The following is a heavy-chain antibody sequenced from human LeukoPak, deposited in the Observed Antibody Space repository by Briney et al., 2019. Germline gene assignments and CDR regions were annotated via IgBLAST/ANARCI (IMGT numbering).Heavy chain of an antibody. D-gene: IGHD6-19*01. Sequence: SQTLSLTCAISGDSFSSNSAAWNWSRQSPSRGLEWLGRTYYRSKWYNDYAVSVKSRITINPDTSKNQFSLQLNSVTPEDTAVYYCARGIAVAGPEYYSDYWGQGTLVTVSS. CDR2: TYYRSKWYN. CDR1: GDSFSSNSAA. CDR3: ARGIAVAGPEYYSDY. J-gene: IGHJ4*02. V-gene: IGHV6-1*01.